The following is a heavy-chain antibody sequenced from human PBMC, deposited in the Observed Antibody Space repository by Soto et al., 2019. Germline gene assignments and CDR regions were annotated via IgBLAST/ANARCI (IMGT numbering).Heavy chain of an antibody. D-gene: IGHD6-13*01. Sequence: QITLKESGPTLVKPTQTLTLTCTFSGFALSTSGVGVGWIRQPPGKALEWLALIYCDDDKRYSPSLKSRLTITKDTYKNQVVLTMTNMDPVDTATYYCAPRYSSSSGGDWFDPWGPRTLVTVSS. CDR1: GFALSTSGVG. J-gene: IGHJ5*02. CDR2: IYCDDDK. V-gene: IGHV2-5*02. CDR3: APRYSSSSGGDWFDP.